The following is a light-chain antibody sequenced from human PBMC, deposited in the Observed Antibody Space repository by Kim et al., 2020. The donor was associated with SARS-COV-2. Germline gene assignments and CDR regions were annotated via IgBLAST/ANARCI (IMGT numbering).Light chain of an antibody. Sequence: QSVLTQLPSASGTPGQRVTISCSGSSSNIGSNYVYWYQQLPGTAPKLLIYRNNQRPSGVPDRFSGSKSGTSASLAISGLRSEDEADYYCAAWDDSLLWVFGGGTQLTVL. J-gene: IGLJ3*02. CDR3: AAWDDSLLWV. V-gene: IGLV1-47*01. CDR2: RNN. CDR1: SSNIGSNY.